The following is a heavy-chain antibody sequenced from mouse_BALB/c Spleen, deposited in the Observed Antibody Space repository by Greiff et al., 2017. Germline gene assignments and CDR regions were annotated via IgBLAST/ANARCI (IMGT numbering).Heavy chain of an antibody. V-gene: IGHV1-87*01. CDR1: GYTFTSYW. J-gene: IGHJ4*01. CDR3: ARREEEFITTATEAMDY. D-gene: IGHD1-2*01. CDR2: IYPGDGDT. Sequence: QVQLQQSGAELARPGASVKLSCKASGYTFTSYWMQWVKQRPGQGLEWIGAIYPGDGDTRYTQKFKGKATLTADKSSSTAYMQLSSLASEDSAVYYCARREEEFITTATEAMDYWGQGTSVTVSS.